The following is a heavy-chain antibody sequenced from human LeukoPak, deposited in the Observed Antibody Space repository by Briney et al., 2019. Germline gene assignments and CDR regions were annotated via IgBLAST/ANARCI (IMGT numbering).Heavy chain of an antibody. J-gene: IGHJ2*01. V-gene: IGHV3-9*01. CDR1: GFNFHDYA. D-gene: IGHD5-24*01. CDR3: TRRAARWQFDL. CDR2: INWKTGNG. Sequence: GRSLSLSCAVSGFNFHDYAMHWVRQAPGRGLEWVSGINWKTGNGIYADSVKGRFTISRDNAKNSLYLQMSSLRAEDTALYYCTRRAARWQFDLWGRGTLLTVSS.